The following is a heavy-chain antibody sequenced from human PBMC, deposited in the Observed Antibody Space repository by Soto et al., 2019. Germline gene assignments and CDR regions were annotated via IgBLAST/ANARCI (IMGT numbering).Heavy chain of an antibody. Sequence: GGSLRLSCAPSGCTFSSYAMSGVRQAPGNGLEWVSGICGSGDSSYYADSVKGWFTISRDNSKHTLYGQMNSVRAEDTAVYYSAIEYSYATSDPWGQG. V-gene: IGHV3-23*01. CDR2: ICGSGDSS. D-gene: IGHD5-18*01. J-gene: IGHJ5*02. CDR3: AIEYSYATSDP. CDR1: GCTFSSYA.